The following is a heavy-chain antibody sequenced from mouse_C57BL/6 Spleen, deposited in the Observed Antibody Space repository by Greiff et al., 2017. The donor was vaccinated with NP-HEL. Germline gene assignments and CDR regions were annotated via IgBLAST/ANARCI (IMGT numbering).Heavy chain of an antibody. J-gene: IGHJ1*03. CDR1: GFTFSSYA. V-gene: IGHV5-9-1*02. CDR2: ISSGGDYI. D-gene: IGHD2-12*01. CDR3: TKSYDGPYWYFDV. Sequence: EVQGVESGEGLVKPGGSLKLSCAASGFTFSSYAMSWVRQTPEKRLEWVAYISSGGDYIYYADTVKGRFTISRDNARNTLYLQMSSLKSEDTAMYYCTKSYDGPYWYFDVWGTGTTVTVSS.